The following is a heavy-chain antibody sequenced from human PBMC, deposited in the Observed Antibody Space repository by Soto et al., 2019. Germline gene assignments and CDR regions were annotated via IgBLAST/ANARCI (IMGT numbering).Heavy chain of an antibody. Sequence: ASVKVSCKASGYTFASYGFSWVRQAPGQGLEWVAWISANSGDTNSAQKFQDRVTLTTDTSTSTAYMDLRSLRSDDTAVYYCARDFRDSCRGTSCIYFDYWGQGTLVTV. J-gene: IGHJ4*02. CDR1: GYTFASYG. D-gene: IGHD2-2*01. CDR2: ISANSGDT. V-gene: IGHV1-18*01. CDR3: ARDFRDSCRGTSCIYFDY.